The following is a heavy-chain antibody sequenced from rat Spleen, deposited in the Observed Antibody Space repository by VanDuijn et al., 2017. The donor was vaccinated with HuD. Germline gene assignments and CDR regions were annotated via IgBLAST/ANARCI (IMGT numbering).Heavy chain of an antibody. CDR1: SYSITSNY. D-gene: IGHD1-11*01. Sequence: EVQLQESGPGLVKPSQSLSLTCSVTSYSITSNYWGWIRKFPGNKMEWLGYISYSDSTNYNPPLKSQISITRDTSKNQFFLQLTSVTTEDTATYYCARAMEDWGQGVMVTVSS. V-gene: IGHV3-1*01. CDR3: ARAMED. CDR2: ISYSDST. J-gene: IGHJ2*01.